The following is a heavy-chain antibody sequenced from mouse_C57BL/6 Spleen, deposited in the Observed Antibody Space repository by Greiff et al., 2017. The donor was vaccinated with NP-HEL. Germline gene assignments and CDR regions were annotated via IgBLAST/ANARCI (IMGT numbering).Heavy chain of an antibody. V-gene: IGHV1-82*01. Sequence: VQGVESGPELVKPGASVKISCKASGYAFSSSWMNWVKQRPGKGLEWIGRIYPGDGDTNYNGKFKGKATLTADKSSSTAYMQLSSLTSEDSAVYFCASDYYGSSRFDYWGQGTTLTVSS. J-gene: IGHJ2*01. CDR3: ASDYYGSSRFDY. D-gene: IGHD1-1*01. CDR1: GYAFSSSW. CDR2: IYPGDGDT.